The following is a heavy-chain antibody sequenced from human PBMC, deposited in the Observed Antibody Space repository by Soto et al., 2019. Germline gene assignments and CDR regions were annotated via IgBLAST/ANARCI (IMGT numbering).Heavy chain of an antibody. CDR3: AHHPYYGLGSCSFDY. V-gene: IGHV2-5*02. Sequence: QITLKESGPTLVKPTQTLTLTCTFSGFSLSTSGVGVGWIRQPPGKALEWLAVIYSDDDKRYSPCPKSRLTITKETAKNQVVLTMPNMAPVDTATYHCAHHPYYGLGSCSFDYWGQGTLVTVVS. CDR2: IYSDDDK. CDR1: GFSLSTSGVG. D-gene: IGHD3-10*01. J-gene: IGHJ4*02.